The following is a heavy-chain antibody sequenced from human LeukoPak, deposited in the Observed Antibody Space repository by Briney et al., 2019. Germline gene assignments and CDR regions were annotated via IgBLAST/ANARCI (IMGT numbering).Heavy chain of an antibody. Sequence: PGGSLRLSCAASGFTFSNYWMNWVRQAPGKGLEWVANIKPDGSEEYYVGSVKGRFTISRDNAKNSLYLQMNSLRAEDTAMYFCARDGGHRTTQYNWFDPWGQGTLVTVSS. CDR2: IKPDGSEE. V-gene: IGHV3-7*01. CDR3: ARDGGHRTTQYNWFDP. J-gene: IGHJ5*02. D-gene: IGHD3-16*01. CDR1: GFTFSNYW.